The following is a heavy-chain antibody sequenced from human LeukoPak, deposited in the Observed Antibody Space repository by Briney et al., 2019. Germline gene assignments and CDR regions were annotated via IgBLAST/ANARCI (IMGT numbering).Heavy chain of an antibody. CDR3: ARSAFLVTAPGLYYFDY. Sequence: SETLSLTCTVSGGSISSYYWSWIRQPAGKVLEWIGHIYNSGSTNYNPSLKGRVTMSVATSKNQFSLHLSSVTAADTAVYYCARSAFLVTAPGLYYFDYWGQGTLVAVSS. CDR1: GGSISSYY. V-gene: IGHV4-4*07. J-gene: IGHJ4*02. CDR2: IYNSGST. D-gene: IGHD6-13*01.